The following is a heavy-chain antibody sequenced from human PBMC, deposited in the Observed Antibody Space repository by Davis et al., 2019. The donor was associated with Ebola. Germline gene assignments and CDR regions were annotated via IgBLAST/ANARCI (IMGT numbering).Heavy chain of an antibody. CDR3: AREGRYNWNDATFDY. CDR2: IYYSGST. D-gene: IGHD1-20*01. Sequence: SQTLSLTCAVYGGSFSSYYWSWIRQPPGKGLEWIGYIYYSGSTNYNPSLKSRVTISVDTSKNQFSLKLSSVTAADTAVYYCAREGRYNWNDATFDYWGQGTLVTVSS. CDR1: GGSFSSYY. J-gene: IGHJ4*02. V-gene: IGHV4-59*01.